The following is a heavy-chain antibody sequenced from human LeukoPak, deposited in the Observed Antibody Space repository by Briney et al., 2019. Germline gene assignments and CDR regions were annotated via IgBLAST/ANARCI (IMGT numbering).Heavy chain of an antibody. CDR2: FDPEDGET. Sequence: GASVKVSCKVSGYTLTELSMHWVRQAPGKGLEWMGGFDPEDGETIYAQKFQGRVTMTEDTSTDTAYMELSSLRSEDTAVYYCATVLCITIFGVVGSGIDPWGQGTLVTVSS. V-gene: IGHV1-24*01. J-gene: IGHJ5*02. D-gene: IGHD3-3*01. CDR3: ATVLCITIFGVVGSGIDP. CDR1: GYTLTELS.